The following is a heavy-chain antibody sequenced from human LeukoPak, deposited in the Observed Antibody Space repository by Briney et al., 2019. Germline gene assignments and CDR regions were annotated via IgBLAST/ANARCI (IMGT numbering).Heavy chain of an antibody. CDR3: ARDGSNWDFDY. CDR1: GFTFSGYP. J-gene: IGHJ4*02. D-gene: IGHD6-13*01. Sequence: GGSLRLSCAASGFTFSGYPMHWVRQAPEKGLEYLSGISANGGSTYYANSVKGRFTISRDNSKNTLYLQMGSLRPEDMAVYYCARDGSNWDFDYWGQGTLVTVSS. CDR2: ISANGGST. V-gene: IGHV3-64*01.